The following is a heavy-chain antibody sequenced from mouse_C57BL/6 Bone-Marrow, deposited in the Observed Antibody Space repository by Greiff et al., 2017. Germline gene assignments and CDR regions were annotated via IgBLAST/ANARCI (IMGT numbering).Heavy chain of an antibody. CDR2: IDPETGGT. V-gene: IGHV1-15*01. Sequence: QVQLQQSGAELVRPGASVTLSCKASGYTFTDYEMHWVKQTPVHGLEWIGAIDPETGGTAYNQKFKGKAILTADKSSSTAYMELRSLTYEDSAVYYCTRAEDYYGYWDFDVWGTGTTVTVSS. J-gene: IGHJ1*03. D-gene: IGHD1-1*01. CDR3: TRAEDYYGYWDFDV. CDR1: GYTFTDYE.